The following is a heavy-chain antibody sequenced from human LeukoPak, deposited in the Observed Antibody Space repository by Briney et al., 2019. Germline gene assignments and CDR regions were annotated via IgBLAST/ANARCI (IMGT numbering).Heavy chain of an antibody. D-gene: IGHD2-21*01. CDR2: ISYDGSNK. V-gene: IGHV3-30-3*01. CDR1: GFTFSSYA. CDR3: ARDGAVVIAPYNWFDP. Sequence: GRSLRLSCAASGFTFSSYAMHWVRQAPGKGLEWVAVISYDGSNKYYADSVKGRFTISRDNSKNTLYLQMNSVRAEDTAVYYCARDGAVVIAPYNWFDPWGQGTLVTVSS. J-gene: IGHJ5*02.